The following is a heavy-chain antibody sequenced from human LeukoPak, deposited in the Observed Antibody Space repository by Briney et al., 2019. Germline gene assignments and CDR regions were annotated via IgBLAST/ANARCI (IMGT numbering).Heavy chain of an antibody. CDR3: AKDDYGDCGLYDY. Sequence: GGSLRLSCATSGFTFSSYGMHWVRQAPGKGLEWVAFIRYDGSNKYYADSVKGRFTISRDNSKNTLYLQMNSLRAEDTAVYYCAKDDYGDCGLYDYWGQGTLVTVSS. CDR2: IRYDGSNK. CDR1: GFTFSSYG. J-gene: IGHJ4*02. D-gene: IGHD4-17*01. V-gene: IGHV3-30*02.